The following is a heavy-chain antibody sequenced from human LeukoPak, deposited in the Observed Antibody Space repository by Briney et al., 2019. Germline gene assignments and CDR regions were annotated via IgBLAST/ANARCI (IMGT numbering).Heavy chain of an antibody. V-gene: IGHV3-23*01. D-gene: IGHD3-10*01. CDR2: ISDSGSST. Sequence: PGGSLRLSCAASGFTFSRSVMTWVRQAPGKGMEWVSSISDSGSSTYYADSVKGRFTISRDNSKNTLYLQMNSLRAEDTAVYYCARAIVWFGSDYWGQGTLVTVSS. CDR1: GFTFSRSV. CDR3: ARAIVWFGSDY. J-gene: IGHJ4*02.